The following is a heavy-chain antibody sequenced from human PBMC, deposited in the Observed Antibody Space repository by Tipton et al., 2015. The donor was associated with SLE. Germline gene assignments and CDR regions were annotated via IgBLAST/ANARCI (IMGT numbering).Heavy chain of an antibody. Sequence: LRLSCTVSGGSISSSSYYWGWIRQPPGKGLEWIGSIYYSGSTYCNPSLKSRVTISVDTSKNQFSLKLSSVTAADTAVYYCRLITITSLFDYWGQGTLVTVSS. V-gene: IGHV4-39*07. CDR2: IYYSGST. J-gene: IGHJ4*02. D-gene: IGHD3-16*01. CDR1: GGSISSSSYY. CDR3: RLITITSLFDY.